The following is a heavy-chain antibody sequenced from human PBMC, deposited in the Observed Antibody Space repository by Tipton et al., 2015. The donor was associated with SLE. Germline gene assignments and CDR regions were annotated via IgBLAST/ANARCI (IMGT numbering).Heavy chain of an antibody. D-gene: IGHD4-17*01. CDR2: IFHSGIT. CDR1: GASIGSGGYS. CDR3: ARGGKTTADPQEC. V-gene: IGHV4-30-2*01. J-gene: IGHJ4*02. Sequence: TLSLTCAVSGASIGSGGYSWNWIRQPPGRGLQWIGYIFHSGITYYNPSLQSRVTMSVDRSKNQFSLRLTSVTAADTAVYYCARGGKTTADPQECWGQGTLVTVSS.